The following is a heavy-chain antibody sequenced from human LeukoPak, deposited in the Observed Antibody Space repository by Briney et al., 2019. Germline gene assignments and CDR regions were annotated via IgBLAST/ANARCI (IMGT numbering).Heavy chain of an antibody. V-gene: IGHV4-4*02. D-gene: IGHD3-22*01. CDR1: GGSISSSNW. CDR2: IYHSGST. Sequence: PSGTLSLTCAVSGGSISSSNWWSWVRQPPGKGLEWIGEIYHSGSTNYNPSLKSRVTISVDKSKNQFSLKLSSVTAADTAVYYCARANSGYFYYFDYWGQGTLVTVSS. J-gene: IGHJ4*02. CDR3: ARANSGYFYYFDY.